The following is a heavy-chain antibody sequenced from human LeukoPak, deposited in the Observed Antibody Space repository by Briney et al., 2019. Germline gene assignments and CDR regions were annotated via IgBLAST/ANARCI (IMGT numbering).Heavy chain of an antibody. CDR1: GYTFTSYD. V-gene: IGHV1-8*01. D-gene: IGHD3-9*01. CDR2: MNPNSGNT. CDR3: ARGDRYFDWLLSLLDY. Sequence: GASVKVSCKASGYTFTSYDINWVRQATGQGLEWMGWMNPNSGNTGYAQKFQGRVTMTRNTSISTAYMELSSLRSEDTAVYYCARGDRYFDWLLSLLDYWGQGTLVTVAS. J-gene: IGHJ4*02.